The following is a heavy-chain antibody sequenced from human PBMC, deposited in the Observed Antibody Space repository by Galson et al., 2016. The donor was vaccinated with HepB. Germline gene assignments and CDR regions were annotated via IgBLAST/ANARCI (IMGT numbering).Heavy chain of an antibody. CDR3: ARRGRFGGLKLNYYYYYGMDV. CDR2: ITDSGST. D-gene: IGHD3-10*01. J-gene: IGHJ6*02. V-gene: IGHV4-34*01. Sequence: SETLSLTCAVYGGSFSGDYWSWIRQPPGKGLEWIGEITDSGSTNSNPSLKSRLTISIDTSKNQFSLNLTSVTAADTAVYYCARRGRFGGLKLNYYYYYGMDVWGQGTTVTVSS. CDR1: GGSFSGDY.